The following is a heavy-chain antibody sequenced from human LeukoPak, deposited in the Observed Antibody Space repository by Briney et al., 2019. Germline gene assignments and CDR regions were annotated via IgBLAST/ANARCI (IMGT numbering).Heavy chain of an antibody. Sequence: PGGSLRLSCAASGFTFSSYAMTWVRQAPGRGLEWVSAVSGSAGSTYYADSVKGRFTISRDNSKNTLYLQMNSLRVEDTAVYYCARVGDTRYRASGIWGQGTMVTVSS. CDR3: ARVGDTRYRASGI. D-gene: IGHD2-21*01. CDR2: VSGSAGST. V-gene: IGHV3-23*01. CDR1: GFTFSSYA. J-gene: IGHJ3*02.